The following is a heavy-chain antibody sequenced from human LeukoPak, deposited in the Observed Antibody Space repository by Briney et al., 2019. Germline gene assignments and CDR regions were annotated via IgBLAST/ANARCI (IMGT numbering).Heavy chain of an antibody. CDR3: AGVGTPTGSSGWYLYYYYYMDV. CDR2: IYYSGST. V-gene: IGHV4-39*07. D-gene: IGHD6-19*01. CDR1: GGSISSSSYY. Sequence: SETLSLTCTVSGGSISSSSYYWGWIRQPPGKGLEWIGSIYYSGSTYYNPSLKSRVTISVDTSKNQFSLKLSSVTAADTAVYYCAGVGTPTGSSGWYLYYYYYMDVWGKGTTVTVSS. J-gene: IGHJ6*03.